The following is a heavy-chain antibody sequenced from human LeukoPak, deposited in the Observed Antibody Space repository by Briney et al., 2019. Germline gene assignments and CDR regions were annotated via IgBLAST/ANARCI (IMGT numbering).Heavy chain of an antibody. CDR1: GFTFSSCG. CDR3: AKTRGYFDWLSPPGY. D-gene: IGHD3-9*01. Sequence: GGSLRLSCAASGFTFSSCGMHWVRQAPGKGLEWVAVISYDGSNKYYADSVKGRFTISRDNSKNTLYLQMNSLRAEDTAVYYCAKTRGYFDWLSPPGYWGQGTLVTVSS. CDR2: ISYDGSNK. V-gene: IGHV3-30*19. J-gene: IGHJ4*02.